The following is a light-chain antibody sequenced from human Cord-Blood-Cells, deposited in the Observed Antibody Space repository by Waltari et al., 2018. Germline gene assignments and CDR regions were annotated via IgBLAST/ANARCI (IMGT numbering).Light chain of an antibody. Sequence: EIVLTQSPATLSLSPGERATLPCRASQSVSSYLAWYQQKPGQAPRLLIYDASNRATGIPARFSGSGSGTDFALTISSLEPQDVAVYYCQRRSNWPPLTFGGGTKVEIK. V-gene: IGKV3-11*01. CDR1: QSVSSY. J-gene: IGKJ4*01. CDR3: QRRSNWPPLT. CDR2: DAS.